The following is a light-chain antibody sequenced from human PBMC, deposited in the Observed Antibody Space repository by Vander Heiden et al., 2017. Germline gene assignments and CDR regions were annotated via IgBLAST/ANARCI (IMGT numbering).Light chain of an antibody. CDR3: QQYNSYPLT. Sequence: DHLMTQSPSTLSASVGDRVTITCRASQSISSWLAWYQQKPGKAPKLLIYKASSLESGVPSRFSGSGSGTEFTLTISSLQPDDFATYYCQQYNSYPLTFGGGTKVEIK. J-gene: IGKJ4*01. V-gene: IGKV1-5*03. CDR2: KAS. CDR1: QSISSW.